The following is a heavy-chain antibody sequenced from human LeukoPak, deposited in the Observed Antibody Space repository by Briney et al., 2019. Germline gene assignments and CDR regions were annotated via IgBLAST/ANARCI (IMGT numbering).Heavy chain of an antibody. D-gene: IGHD3-3*01. CDR2: INHSGST. Sequence: PSETLSLTCAVYGGSFSGYYWSWIRQPPGKGLEWIGEINHSGSTNYNPSLKSRVTISVDTSKNQFSLKLSSVTAADTAVYYCARGRKHDFWSGYYTEGGLSYWGQGTLVTVSS. V-gene: IGHV4-34*01. CDR1: GGSFSGYY. J-gene: IGHJ4*02. CDR3: ARGRKHDFWSGYYTEGGLSY.